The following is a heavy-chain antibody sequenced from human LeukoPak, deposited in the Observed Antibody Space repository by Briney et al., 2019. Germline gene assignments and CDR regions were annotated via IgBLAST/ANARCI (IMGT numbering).Heavy chain of an antibody. CDR3: AKGSAGGRPYYFAY. CDR2: IWYDGSNK. Sequence: GGSLRLSCAASGFTFSSYGMHWVRQAPGKGLEWVAVIWYDGSNKYYADSVKGRFTISRDNSKNTLYLQMNSLRAEDTAVYYCAKGSAGGRPYYFAYWGQGTLVPVSS. V-gene: IGHV3-33*06. CDR1: GFTFSSYG. J-gene: IGHJ4*02. D-gene: IGHD6-13*01.